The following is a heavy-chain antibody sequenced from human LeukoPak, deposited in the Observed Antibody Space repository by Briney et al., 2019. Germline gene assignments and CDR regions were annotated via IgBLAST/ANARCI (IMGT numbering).Heavy chain of an antibody. D-gene: IGHD3-10*01. V-gene: IGHV4-31*03. CDR3: ARDWGGGGSFDY. CDR1: GFSISSGGYY. CDR2: IYYSGST. J-gene: IGHJ4*02. Sequence: PSQTLSLTCTVSGFSISSGGYYWSWLRQHPGKGLEWIGYIYYSGSTYYNPSLKSRITISVDTSKNQFSLKLSSVTAADTAVYYCARDWGGGGSFDYWGQGTLVTVSS.